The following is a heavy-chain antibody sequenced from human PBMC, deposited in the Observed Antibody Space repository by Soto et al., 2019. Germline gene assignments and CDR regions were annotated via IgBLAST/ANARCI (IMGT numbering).Heavy chain of an antibody. CDR3: ARYSMVRGVTLYGMDV. Sequence: GGSLRLSCAASGFTFSSYSMNWVRQAPGKGLEWVSYISSSSTIYYADSVKGRFTISRDNAKNSLYLQMNSLRDEDTAVYYCARYSMVRGVTLYGMDVWGQGTTVTVSS. J-gene: IGHJ6*02. V-gene: IGHV3-48*02. D-gene: IGHD3-10*01. CDR1: GFTFSSYS. CDR2: ISSSSTI.